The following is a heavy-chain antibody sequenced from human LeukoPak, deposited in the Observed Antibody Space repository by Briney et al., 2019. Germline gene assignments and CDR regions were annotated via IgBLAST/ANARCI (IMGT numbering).Heavy chain of an antibody. D-gene: IGHD3-22*01. CDR3: ARSIDYYDSSGPDY. Sequence: SQTLSLTCTVSGGSISSGSYYWSWIRQPAGKGLEWIGRIYTSGSTNYNPSLKSRVAMSVDTSKNQFSLKLSSVTAADTAVYYCARSIDYYDSSGPDYWGQGTLVTVSS. V-gene: IGHV4-61*02. J-gene: IGHJ4*02. CDR2: IYTSGST. CDR1: GGSISSGSYY.